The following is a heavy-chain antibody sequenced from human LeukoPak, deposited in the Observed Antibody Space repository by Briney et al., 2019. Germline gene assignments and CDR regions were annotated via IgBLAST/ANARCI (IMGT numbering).Heavy chain of an antibody. CDR2: ISGSGGST. CDR3: AKDGPRVGGAIELEYFQH. V-gene: IGHV3-23*01. D-gene: IGHD3-16*02. CDR1: GFTFSSYA. Sequence: GGSLRLSCAASGFTFSSYAMSWVRQAPGKGLEWVSAISGSGGSTYYADSVKGRFTISRDNSKNTLYLQMNSLRAEDTAVYYCAKDGPRVGGAIELEYFQHWGQGTLVTVSS. J-gene: IGHJ1*01.